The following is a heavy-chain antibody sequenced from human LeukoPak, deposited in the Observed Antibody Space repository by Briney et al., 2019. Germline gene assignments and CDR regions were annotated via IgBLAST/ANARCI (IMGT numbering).Heavy chain of an antibody. CDR2: ISGSGVNT. CDR1: GFTFSHYA. V-gene: IGHV3-23*01. Sequence: GGSLRLSCAASGFTFSHYAMSWVRQAPGKGLQWVSTISGSGVNTYYADAVKGWFTISSDSSKSTLYLQMNSLKDEDTAVYYCAKVPHPNYFFDYWGQGTLVTVSS. CDR3: AKVPHPNYFFDY. J-gene: IGHJ4*02.